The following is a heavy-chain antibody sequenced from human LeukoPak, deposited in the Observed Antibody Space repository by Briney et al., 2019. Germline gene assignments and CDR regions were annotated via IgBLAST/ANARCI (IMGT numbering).Heavy chain of an antibody. CDR2: ISYDGSNK. CDR1: GYTFTSYY. V-gene: IGHV3-30-3*01. D-gene: IGHD3-22*01. J-gene: IGHJ4*02. CDR3: ARESRYYDSSGYYYAGGYYFDY. Sequence: SCKASGYTFTSYYMHWVRQAPGKGLEWVAVISYDGSNKYYADSVKGRFTISRDNSKNTLYLQMNSLRAEDTAVYYCARESRYYDSSGYYYAGGYYFDYWGQGTLVTVSS.